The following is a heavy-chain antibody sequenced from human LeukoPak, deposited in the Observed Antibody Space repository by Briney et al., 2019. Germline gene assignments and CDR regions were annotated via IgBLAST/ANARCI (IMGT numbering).Heavy chain of an antibody. J-gene: IGHJ3*02. CDR1: GYTFTSYG. Sequence: GASVKVSCKASGYTFTSYGISWVRQAPGQGLEWMGWISAYNGNTNYAQKLQGRVTMTTDTSTSTAYMELRSLRSDDTAVYYCARVLAARRGRRDAFDIWGQGTMVTVSS. V-gene: IGHV1-18*01. D-gene: IGHD6-6*01. CDR3: ARVLAARRGRRDAFDI. CDR2: ISAYNGNT.